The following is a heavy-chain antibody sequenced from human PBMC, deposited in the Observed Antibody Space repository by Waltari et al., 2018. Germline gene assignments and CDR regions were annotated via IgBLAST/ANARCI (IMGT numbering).Heavy chain of an antibody. D-gene: IGHD3-10*01. CDR3: APLGRGNGGL. Sequence: EVQLLESGGGLVQPGGSLRLSCAASGFTFSSYAMSWVRQAPGKVLEWVSVIYSGGSTYYADSVKGRFTISRDNSKNTLYLQMNSLRAEDTAVYYCAPLGRGNGGLRGQGTLVTVSS. J-gene: IGHJ4*02. CDR2: IYSGGST. CDR1: GFTFSSYA. V-gene: IGHV3-23*03.